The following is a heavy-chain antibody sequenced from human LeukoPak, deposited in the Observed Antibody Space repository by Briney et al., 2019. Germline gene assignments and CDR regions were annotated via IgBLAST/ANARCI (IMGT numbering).Heavy chain of an antibody. J-gene: IGHJ4*02. D-gene: IGHD4-17*01. CDR2: IYYSGST. CDR3: ARVSRPYGDPEAYFDY. CDR1: GYSISSGYY. Sequence: SETLSLTCAVSGYSISSGYYWSWIRQHPGKGLEWIGYIYYSGSTYYNPSLKSRVTISVDTSKNQFSLKLSSVTAADTAVYYCARVSRPYGDPEAYFDYWGQGTLVTVSS. V-gene: IGHV4-31*11.